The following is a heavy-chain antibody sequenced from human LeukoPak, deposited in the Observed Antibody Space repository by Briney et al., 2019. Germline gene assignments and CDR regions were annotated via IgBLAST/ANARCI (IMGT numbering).Heavy chain of an antibody. Sequence: ASVKVSCKASGYTFTSYDINWVRQATGQGLEWMGWMNPNSGNTGYAQKFQGRVTMTRNTSISTAYMELSSLRAEDTAVYYCSRGGEDVARIWGWGQGTLVTVSS. CDR1: GYTFTSYD. J-gene: IGHJ4*02. CDR2: MNPNSGNT. V-gene: IGHV1-8*01. CDR3: SRGGEDVARIWG. D-gene: IGHD4/OR15-4a*01.